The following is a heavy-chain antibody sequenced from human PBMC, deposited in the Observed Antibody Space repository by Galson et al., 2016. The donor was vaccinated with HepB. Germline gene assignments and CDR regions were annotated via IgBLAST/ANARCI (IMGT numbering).Heavy chain of an antibody. J-gene: IGHJ4*02. CDR1: GFSLTTSEVA. CDR3: AHRRLPYFGDLFDF. CDR2: LYWDDYK. Sequence: PALVKPTQTLTLTCTFSGFSLTTSEVAVGWLHQPPGKALEWLALLYWDDYKRSSPSLRTRLTVTKDTSKNQVVLTLTDMGPVDTGTYYCAHRRLPYFGDLFDFWGPGTLVTVSS. D-gene: IGHD3-10*01. V-gene: IGHV2-5*02.